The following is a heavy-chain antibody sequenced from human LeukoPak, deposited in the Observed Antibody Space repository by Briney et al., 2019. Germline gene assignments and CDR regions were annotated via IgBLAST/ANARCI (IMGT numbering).Heavy chain of an antibody. J-gene: IGHJ4*02. Sequence: SETLSPTCTVSGGSISSHYWSWIRQPPGKGLEWIGYIYYSGSTNYNPSLKSRVTISVDTSKNQFSLKLSSVTAADTAVYYCAREGGYSGYGFFDYWGQGTLVTVSS. CDR2: IYYSGST. CDR1: GGSISSHY. CDR3: AREGGYSGYGFFDY. V-gene: IGHV4-59*11. D-gene: IGHD5-12*01.